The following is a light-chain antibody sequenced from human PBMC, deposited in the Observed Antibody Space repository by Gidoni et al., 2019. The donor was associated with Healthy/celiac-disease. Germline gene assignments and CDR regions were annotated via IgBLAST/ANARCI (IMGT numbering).Light chain of an antibody. Sequence: QSVSSNLAWYQQKPGQAPRLLIYGASTRATGIPARFSGSGSGTEFTLTISSLQSEDFAVYYCQQYNNWLETFXQXTKVEIK. V-gene: IGKV3-15*01. CDR1: QSVSSN. CDR2: GAS. J-gene: IGKJ1*01. CDR3: QQYNNWLET.